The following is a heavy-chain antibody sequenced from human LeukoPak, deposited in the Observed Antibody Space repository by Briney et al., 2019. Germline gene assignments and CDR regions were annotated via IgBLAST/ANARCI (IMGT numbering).Heavy chain of an antibody. J-gene: IGHJ5*02. CDR3: AKDRGVVVLNWFDP. Sequence: PSETLSLTCGVFGGSFSGYSWNWIRQAPGKGLEWVSAISGSGGSTYYADSVKGRFTISRDNSKNTLYLQMNSLRAEDTAVYYCAKDRGVVVLNWFDPWGQGTLVTVPS. D-gene: IGHD3-22*01. CDR2: ISGSGGST. CDR1: GGSFSGYS. V-gene: IGHV3-23*01.